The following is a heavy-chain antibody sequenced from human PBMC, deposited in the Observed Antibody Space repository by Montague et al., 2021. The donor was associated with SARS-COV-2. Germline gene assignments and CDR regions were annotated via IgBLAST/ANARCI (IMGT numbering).Heavy chain of an antibody. J-gene: IGHJ4*02. CDR1: GFTFDDYA. CDR3: AKLGSYTDY. D-gene: IGHD2-2*02. CDR2: ISCNSCSI. V-gene: IGHV3-9*01. Sequence: SLRLSCAASGFTFDDYAMHWVRQAPGKGLEWVSGISCNSCSIGYADSVKGRFTISRDNAKNSLYLQMNSLRAEDTALYCCAKLGSYTDYWGQGTLVTVSS.